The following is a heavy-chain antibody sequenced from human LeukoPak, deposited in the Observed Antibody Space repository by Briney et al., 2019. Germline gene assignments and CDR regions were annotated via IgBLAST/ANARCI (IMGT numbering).Heavy chain of an antibody. CDR3: ARDRYSGSYYVIDP. Sequence: PGGSLRLSCSASGFTFSSYWMSWVRQAPGKGLEWVANIKQDGSEKYYVDSVKGRFTISRDNAKNSLYLQMNSLRAEDTAVYYCARDRYSGSYYVIDPWGQGTLVTVSS. V-gene: IGHV3-7*01. CDR1: GFTFSSYW. CDR2: IKQDGSEK. D-gene: IGHD1-26*01. J-gene: IGHJ5*02.